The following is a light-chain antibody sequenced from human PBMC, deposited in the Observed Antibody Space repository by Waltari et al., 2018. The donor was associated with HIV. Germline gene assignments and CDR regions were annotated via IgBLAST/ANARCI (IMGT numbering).Light chain of an antibody. V-gene: IGLV2-14*01. CDR3: ISYISSSTPV. J-gene: IGLJ3*02. CDR2: EVS. CDR1: DFDIYGYNF. Sequence: QSALTHPASVSGSPGQSITISCTGADFDIYGYNFVSWFQNHPGKAPKVIISEVSTRPSGVSYRFSGSKSGNTASLTISGLQPEDEAEYFCISYISSSTPVFGGGTKLTVL.